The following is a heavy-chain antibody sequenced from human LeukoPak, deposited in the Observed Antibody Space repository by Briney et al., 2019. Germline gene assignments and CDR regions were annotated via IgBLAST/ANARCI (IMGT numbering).Heavy chain of an antibody. CDR2: ISSSSSYI. Sequence: GGSLRLSCAASGFTFSSYSMNWVRQAPGKGLEWVSSISSSSSYIYYADSVKGRFTISRDNAKNSLYLQMNSLRAEDTAVYYCARDGLVVPAVGGAQLTYYYYGMDVWGQGTTATVSS. D-gene: IGHD2-2*01. J-gene: IGHJ6*02. CDR1: GFTFSSYS. V-gene: IGHV3-21*01. CDR3: ARDGLVVPAVGGAQLTYYYYGMDV.